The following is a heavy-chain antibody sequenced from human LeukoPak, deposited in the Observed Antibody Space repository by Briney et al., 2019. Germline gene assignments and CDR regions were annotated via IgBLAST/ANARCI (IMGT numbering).Heavy chain of an antibody. Sequence: PGGSLRLSCVASGFTLSHYAMNWVRQAPGKGLEWVSANSGSGNSTYYADPVKGRFTISRDNSKNTLYLQMNSLRAEDTAVYYCAKGRRVGPISVTDYWGQGTLVTVSS. CDR1: GFTLSHYA. CDR2: NSGSGNST. D-gene: IGHD1-26*01. CDR3: AKGRRVGPISVTDY. V-gene: IGHV3-23*01. J-gene: IGHJ4*02.